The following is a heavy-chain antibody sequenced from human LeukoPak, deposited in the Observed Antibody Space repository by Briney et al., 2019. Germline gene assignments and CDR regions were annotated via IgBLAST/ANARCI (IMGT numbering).Heavy chain of an antibody. Sequence: SETLSVTCVVPGGSICRINWWSWVRRSPGKGLEWFGEIFHRGSTKYNPSLKSRVTISVDKSKNQFSLHLTSVTAADTAMYYWARNASLQTGAFYVWGQGTMVTVSS. J-gene: IGHJ3*01. D-gene: IGHD5-24*01. CDR2: IFHRGST. V-gene: IGHV4-4*02. CDR3: ARNASLQTGAFYV. CDR1: GGSICRINW.